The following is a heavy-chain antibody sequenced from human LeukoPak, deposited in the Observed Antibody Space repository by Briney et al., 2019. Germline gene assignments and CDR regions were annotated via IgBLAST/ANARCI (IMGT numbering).Heavy chain of an antibody. V-gene: IGHV4-34*01. CDR2: INHSGST. Sequence: SETLSLTCAVYGGSFSGYYWSWIRQPPGKGLEWIGEINHSGSTNYNPSLKSRVTISVDTSKNQFSLKLSSVTAADTAVYYCARTYGYYYYMDVWGKGTTVTVSS. J-gene: IGHJ6*03. D-gene: IGHD3-10*01. CDR1: GGSFSGYY. CDR3: ARTYGYYYYMDV.